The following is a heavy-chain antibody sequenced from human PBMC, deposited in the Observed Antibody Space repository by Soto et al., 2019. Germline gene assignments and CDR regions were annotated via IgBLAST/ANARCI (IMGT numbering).Heavy chain of an antibody. CDR1: GGSISTYY. V-gene: IGHV4-59*08. J-gene: IGHJ4*02. CDR2: IYYSGST. D-gene: IGHD3-3*01. Sequence: QVQLQESGPGLAKPSETLSLTCTVSGGSISTYYWSWIRQPPGKGLEWIGCIYYSGSTNFNPSLTSRVTISVDTSKNQFSLKLTSLTAADTAVYYCARGGWRHIDYWGQGTLVTVSS. CDR3: ARGGWRHIDY.